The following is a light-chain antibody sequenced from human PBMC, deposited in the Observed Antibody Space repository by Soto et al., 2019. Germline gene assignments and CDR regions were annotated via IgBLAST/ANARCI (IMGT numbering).Light chain of an antibody. CDR2: GAS. J-gene: IGKJ5*01. Sequence: IGLTQSRGTLSLSPGERATLFCRTSQSFTTSQLAWYQQRPGQAPRVLIFGASRRATGIPDRFSGSGSGTDFTLTITRLEPEDSAVYFCQQYTGPPATFGQGTRLEIK. CDR1: QSFTTSQ. V-gene: IGKV3-20*01. CDR3: QQYTGPPAT.